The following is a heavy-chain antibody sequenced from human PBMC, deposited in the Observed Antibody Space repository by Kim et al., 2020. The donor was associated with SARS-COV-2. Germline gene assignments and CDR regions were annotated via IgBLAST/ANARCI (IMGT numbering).Heavy chain of an antibody. CDR3: ARERRGSNYYDSSGYKSEEASDAFDI. CDR2: INPSGGST. Sequence: ASVKVSCKASGYTFTSYYMHWVRQAPGQGLEWMGIINPSGGSTSYAQKFQGRVTMTRDTSTSTVYMELSSLRSEDTAVYYCARERRGSNYYDSSGYKSEEASDAFDIWGQGTMVTVSS. V-gene: IGHV1-46*01. D-gene: IGHD3-22*01. J-gene: IGHJ3*02. CDR1: GYTFTSYY.